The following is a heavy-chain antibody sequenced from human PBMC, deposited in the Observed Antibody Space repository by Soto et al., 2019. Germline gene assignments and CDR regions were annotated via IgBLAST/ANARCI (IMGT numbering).Heavy chain of an antibody. V-gene: IGHV1-18*01. CDR1: GYTFTRSG. J-gene: IGHJ6*02. CDR3: ARILSMVEYYWYGLDV. D-gene: IGHD3-10*01. Sequence: ASVKVSCKASGYTFTRSGISWVRQAPGQGLEWMGWISTYNGDTNYAQTFQGRVTMTTDTSTSTVHMEVRSLRSEDTAVYYCARILSMVEYYWYGLDVWGQGTTVTVSS. CDR2: ISTYNGDT.